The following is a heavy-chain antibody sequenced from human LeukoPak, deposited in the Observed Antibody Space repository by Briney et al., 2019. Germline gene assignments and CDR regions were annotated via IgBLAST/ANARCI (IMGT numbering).Heavy chain of an antibody. D-gene: IGHD2-2*01. V-gene: IGHV3-21*01. CDR3: ARGYCSSPSSPIAY. Sequence: PGGSLRLSCAASGFTFSSYSMNWVRQAPGKGLEWVSSISSSSSYIYYADSVKGRFTISRDNAKNSLYLQMNSLRAEDTAVYYWARGYCSSPSSPIAYGGQGPRVTVPS. CDR1: GFTFSSYS. J-gene: IGHJ4*02. CDR2: ISSSSSYI.